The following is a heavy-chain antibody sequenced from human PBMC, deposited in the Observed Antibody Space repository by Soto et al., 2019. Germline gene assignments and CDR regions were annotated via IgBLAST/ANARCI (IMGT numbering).Heavy chain of an antibody. CDR3: TRGPRSTSTGTGAF. CDR1: GFTFSMYW. Sequence: EVHLVESGGGLLQPGGSLRLSCAASGFTFSMYWMHWVRQVPGKGPEWVSRINDDGSHTNYADSVKGRFTIPRDNAKNTLYLQMNDLRAEDTAVYYCTRGPRSTSTGTGAFWGQGTLVTVSS. CDR2: INDDGSHT. J-gene: IGHJ4*02. V-gene: IGHV3-74*01. D-gene: IGHD1-1*01.